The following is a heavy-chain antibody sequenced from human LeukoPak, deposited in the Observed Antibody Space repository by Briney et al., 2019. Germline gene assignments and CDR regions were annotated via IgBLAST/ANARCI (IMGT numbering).Heavy chain of an antibody. CDR2: INPNSGGT. CDR1: GYTFTGYY. CDR3: AREAGPVGATTSWFDP. D-gene: IGHD1-26*01. Sequence: GASVKVSCKASGYTFTGYYMHWVRQAPGQGLEWMGWINPNSGGTNYAQKFQGRVTMTRDMSTSTVYMELSSLRSEDTAVYYCAREAGPVGATTSWFDPWGQGTLVTVSS. J-gene: IGHJ5*02. V-gene: IGHV1-2*02.